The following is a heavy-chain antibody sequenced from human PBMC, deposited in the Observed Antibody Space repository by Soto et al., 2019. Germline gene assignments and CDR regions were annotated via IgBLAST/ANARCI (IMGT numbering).Heavy chain of an antibody. V-gene: IGHV4-34*01. J-gene: IGHJ4*02. CDR3: ASPGTYSSGWYGSFDY. D-gene: IGHD6-19*01. CDR2: INHSGST. CDR1: GGSFSGYY. Sequence: SETLSLTCAVYGGSFSGYYWSWIRQPPGKGLEWIGEINHSGSTNYNPSLKSRVTISVDTSKNQFSLKLSSVTAADTAVYYCASPGTYSSGWYGSFDYWGQGTLVTVSS.